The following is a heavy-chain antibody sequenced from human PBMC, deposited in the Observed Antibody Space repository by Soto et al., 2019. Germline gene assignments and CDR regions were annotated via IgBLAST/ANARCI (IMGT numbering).Heavy chain of an antibody. CDR1: GFTFSNAW. V-gene: IGHV3-15*01. CDR2: IKSKTDGGTT. J-gene: IGHJ4*02. Sequence: GGSLRLSCAASGFTFSNAWMSWVRQAPGKGLEWVGRIKSKTDGGTTDYAAPVKGRFTISRDDSKNTLYLQMNSLKTEDTAVYYCTTVRRITVPQHPGDGYNDIVGPFDYWGQGTLVTVSS. CDR3: TTVRRITVPQHPGDGYNDIVGPFDY. D-gene: IGHD3-10*01.